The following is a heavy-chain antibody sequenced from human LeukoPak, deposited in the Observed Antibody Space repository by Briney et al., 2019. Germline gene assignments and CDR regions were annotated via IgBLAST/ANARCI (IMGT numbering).Heavy chain of an antibody. J-gene: IGHJ6*02. CDR3: ARGRYYGSGSRANYYYYGMDV. V-gene: IGHV4-34*01. Sequence: SETLSLTCAVYGGSFSGYYWSWIRQPPGKGLEWIGEINHSGSTNYNPSLKSRATISVDTSKNQFSLKLSSVTAADTAVYYCARGRYYGSGSRANYYYYGMDVWGQGTTVTVSS. CDR1: GGSFSGYY. CDR2: INHSGST. D-gene: IGHD3-10*01.